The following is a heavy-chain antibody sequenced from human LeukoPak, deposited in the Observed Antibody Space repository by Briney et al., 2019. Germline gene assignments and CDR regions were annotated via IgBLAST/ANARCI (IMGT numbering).Heavy chain of an antibody. CDR2: IKHDGSEE. CDR1: GITFSSLW. CDR3: AGGQGWHFDL. Sequence: GGPLRLSCAASGITFSSLWMSWFRQAPGKGLEWVADIKHDGSEEHYVASVKGRFTISRDNAKLYLQMNSLRAEDTAMYYCAGGQGWHFDLWGRGTLITVSS. V-gene: IGHV3-7*01. D-gene: IGHD2-15*01. J-gene: IGHJ2*01.